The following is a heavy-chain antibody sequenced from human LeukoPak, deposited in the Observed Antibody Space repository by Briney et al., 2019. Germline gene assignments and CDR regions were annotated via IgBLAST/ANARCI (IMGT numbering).Heavy chain of an antibody. CDR1: GYTFTGYY. V-gene: IGHV1-2*02. CDR3: ARVRIVVVPAAIGGEYYYYGMDV. Sequence: ASVKVSCKASGYTFTGYYMHWVRQAPGQVLEWMGWINPNSGGTNYAQKFQGRVTMTRDTSISTAYMELSRLRSDDTAVYYCARVRIVVVPAAIGGEYYYYGMDVWGQGTTVTVSS. J-gene: IGHJ6*02. D-gene: IGHD2-2*02. CDR2: INPNSGGT.